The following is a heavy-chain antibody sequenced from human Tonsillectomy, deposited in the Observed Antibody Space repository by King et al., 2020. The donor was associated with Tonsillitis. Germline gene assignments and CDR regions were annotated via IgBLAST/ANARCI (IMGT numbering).Heavy chain of an antibody. CDR3: ASLRSFDWLLFPDGMDV. V-gene: IGHV4-31*03. CDR2: IYYSGTT. Sequence: VQLQESGPGLVKPSQTLSLTCTVSGGSISSGGYYWSWIRQHPGKGLEWIGYIYYSGTTYYNPSLKSRVTISVDTSKNQFSLLLSSVTAADTAVYYCASLRSFDWLLFPDGMDVWGQGTTVTVSS. CDR1: GGSISSGGYY. D-gene: IGHD3-9*01. J-gene: IGHJ6*02.